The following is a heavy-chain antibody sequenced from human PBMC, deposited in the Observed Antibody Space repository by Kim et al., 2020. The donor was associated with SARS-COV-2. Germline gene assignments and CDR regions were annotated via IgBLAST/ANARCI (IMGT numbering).Heavy chain of an antibody. D-gene: IGHD2-2*02. Sequence: GGSLRLSCAASGFTFSSYAMSWVRQAPGKGLEWVSAISGSGGSTYYADSVKGRFTISRDNSKNTLYLQMNSLRAEDTAVYYCAKTLCSSTSCYTGLPYWGQGTLVTVSS. J-gene: IGHJ4*02. V-gene: IGHV3-23*01. CDR2: ISGSGGST. CDR1: GFTFSSYA. CDR3: AKTLCSSTSCYTGLPY.